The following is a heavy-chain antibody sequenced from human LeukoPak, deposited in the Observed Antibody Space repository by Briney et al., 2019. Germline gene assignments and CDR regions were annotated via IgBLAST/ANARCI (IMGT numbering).Heavy chain of an antibody. Sequence: SVKVSCKASGGTFSSYAISWVRQAPGQGLEWMGGIIPIFGTANYAQKFQGRVTITTDESTSTAYMELSSLRSEDTAVYYCARKRPHAPPSDIVVDWYFDLWGRGTLVTVSS. CDR3: ARKRPHAPPSDIVVDWYFDL. V-gene: IGHV1-69*05. CDR2: IIPIFGTA. CDR1: GGTFSSYA. J-gene: IGHJ2*01. D-gene: IGHD2-15*01.